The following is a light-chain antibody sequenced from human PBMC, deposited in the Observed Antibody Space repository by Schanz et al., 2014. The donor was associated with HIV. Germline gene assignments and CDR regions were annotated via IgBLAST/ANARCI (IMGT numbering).Light chain of an antibody. CDR3: QYFGNSGGT. CDR1: QRLSSRY. CDR2: ATS. Sequence: EIVLTQSPGSLSLSPGGRATLSCGASQRLSSRYLAWYQQKRNQPPRLVIYATSTRAAGIPDRFSGTGSGTDFTLTISSLEPEDFAVYYCQYFGNSGGTFGGGTKVEI. V-gene: IGKV3-20*01. J-gene: IGKJ4*01.